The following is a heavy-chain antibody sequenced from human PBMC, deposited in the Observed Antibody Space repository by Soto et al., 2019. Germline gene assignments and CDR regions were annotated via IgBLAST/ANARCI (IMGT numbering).Heavy chain of an antibody. CDR3: ASTYRDYRYYYGMDV. V-gene: IGHV1-69*12. J-gene: IGHJ6*02. CDR1: GGTFSSYA. CDR2: IIPLFGTA. Sequence: QVQLVQSGAEVKKPGSSVKVSCKASGGTFSSYAISWVRQAPGQGLEWMAGIIPLFGTADYAQKFQGRVTITADESPSPASMELSSLRSEDTAVYSCASTYRDYRYYYGMDVWGQGTTVTVSS. D-gene: IGHD4-17*01.